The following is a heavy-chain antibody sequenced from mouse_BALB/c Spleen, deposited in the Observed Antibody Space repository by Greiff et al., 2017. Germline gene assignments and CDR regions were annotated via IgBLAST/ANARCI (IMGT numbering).Heavy chain of an antibody. Sequence: EVQLQQSGPELVKPGASVKIPCKASGYTFTDYNMDWVKQSHGKSLEWIGDINPNNGGTIYNQKFKGKATLTVDKASSTAYMELRSLTSEDTAVYYCARTKAYYRYDGAMDYWGQGTSVTVSS. CDR3: ARTKAYYRYDGAMDY. D-gene: IGHD2-14*01. CDR1: GYTFTDYN. J-gene: IGHJ4*01. CDR2: INPNNGGT. V-gene: IGHV1-18*01.